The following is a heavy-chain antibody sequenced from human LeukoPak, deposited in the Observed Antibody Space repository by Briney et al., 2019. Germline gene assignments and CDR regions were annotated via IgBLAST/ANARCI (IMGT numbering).Heavy chain of an antibody. CDR2: IYYSGST. V-gene: IGHV4-59*01. CDR1: GGSISSYY. D-gene: IGHD3-22*01. CDR3: ARRPYDSSGYPFDY. Sequence: SETLSLTCTVSGGSISSYYWSWIRQPPGKGLEWVGYIYYSGSTNYNPSLKSRVTISVDTSKNQFSLKLSSVTAADTAVYYCARRPYDSSGYPFDYWGQGTLVTVSS. J-gene: IGHJ4*02.